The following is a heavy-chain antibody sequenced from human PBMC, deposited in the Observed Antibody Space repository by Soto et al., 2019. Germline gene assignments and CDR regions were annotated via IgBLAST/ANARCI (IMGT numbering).Heavy chain of an antibody. D-gene: IGHD2-2*01. J-gene: IGHJ5*02. V-gene: IGHV1-2*02. Sequence: QVQLVQSGAEVKKPGASVKFSCKASGYTFTAYYIHWVRQAPGQGLEWMGWINPNSGGTNYAQKFQGRVTMTRATSISTAYMDLHRLTSDDTAVFYCASGPAGTSWFDPWGQGTLVTVSS. CDR2: INPNSGGT. CDR3: ASGPAGTSWFDP. CDR1: GYTFTAYY.